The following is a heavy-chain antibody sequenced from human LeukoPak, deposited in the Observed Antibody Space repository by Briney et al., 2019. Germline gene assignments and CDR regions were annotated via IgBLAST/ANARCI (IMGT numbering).Heavy chain of an antibody. CDR1: GFAFSHYG. D-gene: IGHD3-10*01. Sequence: GGSLRLSCAASGFAFSHYGMHWVRQAPGKGLDWVALIYYDGGNKYYAESVRGRFTISRDNSKNTLFLQMNSLRAEDTAVYYCAAAGDYWGQGTLVTVSS. J-gene: IGHJ4*02. CDR3: AAAGDY. V-gene: IGHV3-30*02. CDR2: IYYDGGNK.